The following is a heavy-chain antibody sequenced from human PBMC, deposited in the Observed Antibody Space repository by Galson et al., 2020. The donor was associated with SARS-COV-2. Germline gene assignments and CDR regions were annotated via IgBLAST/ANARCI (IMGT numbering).Heavy chain of an antibody. CDR2: ISDDGSNK. J-gene: IGHJ4*02. D-gene: IGHD2-15*01. V-gene: IGHV3-30*18. CDR3: AKGCGSGGSCYYSDY. CDR1: GFTFSSHG. Sequence: GGSLRLSCAASGFTFSSHGMHWVRQAPGKGLEWVAIISDDGSNKHYADSVKDRFTISRDNSKNTLYLQMNSLRAEDTAVYYCAKGCGSGGSCYYSDYWGQGTLVTVSS.